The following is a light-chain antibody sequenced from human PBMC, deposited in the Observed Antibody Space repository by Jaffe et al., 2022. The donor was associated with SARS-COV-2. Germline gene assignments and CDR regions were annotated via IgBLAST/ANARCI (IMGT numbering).Light chain of an antibody. CDR1: QSISSY. J-gene: IGKJ1*01. Sequence: DIQMTQSPSSLSASVGDRVTITCRASQSISSYLNWYQQKPGKAPKLLIYAASSLQSGVPSRFSGSGSGTDFTLTISSLQPEDFATYYCQQSHRFGQGTKVEIK. V-gene: IGKV1-39*01. CDR3: QQSHR. CDR2: AAS.